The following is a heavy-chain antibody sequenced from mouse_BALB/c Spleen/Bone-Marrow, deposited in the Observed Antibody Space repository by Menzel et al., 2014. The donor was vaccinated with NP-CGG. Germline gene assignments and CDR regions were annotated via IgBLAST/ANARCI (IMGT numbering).Heavy chain of an antibody. D-gene: IGHD1-2*01. CDR3: ARDGGDYGYRFAY. Sequence: VQGVESGPGLVSPSQRLSIPCTVSGFSLTSYGIHWVRQPPGKGLEWLGVIWAGGSTNYNSALMSRLSISKDNSKSQVFLKMNSLQTDDTAMYYCARDGGDYGYRFAYWGQGTLVTVSA. J-gene: IGHJ3*01. CDR2: IWAGGST. V-gene: IGHV2-9*02. CDR1: GFSLTSYG.